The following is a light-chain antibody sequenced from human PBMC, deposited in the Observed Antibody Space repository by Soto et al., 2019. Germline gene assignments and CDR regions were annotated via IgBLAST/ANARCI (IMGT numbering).Light chain of an antibody. CDR3: LQDRSIPPT. CDR2: GAS. V-gene: IGKV3-20*01. Sequence: EIVLTQSPGTLSLSPGERATLSCRASESVSNDHLAWYQRKPGQAPRLLIYGASYRATDIPYRFSGSGSGTYFTITISSLDAEDFSVYIGLQDRSIPPTFGLGTKVEI. CDR1: ESVSNDH. J-gene: IGKJ1*01.